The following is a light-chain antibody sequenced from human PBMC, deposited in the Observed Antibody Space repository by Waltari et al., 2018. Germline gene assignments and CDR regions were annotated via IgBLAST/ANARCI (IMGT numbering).Light chain of an antibody. V-gene: IGKV1-39*01. CDR1: QTISTS. Sequence: DIQMTQSPSSLSASVGDSVTITCRASQTISTSLNWYQQKPEKAPKLLIYTASNLQSGVPSRFSGSGSGTDFTLTISNLQPEDFATYYCQQSSSAPITFGQGTRLEIK. CDR3: QQSSSAPIT. J-gene: IGKJ5*01. CDR2: TAS.